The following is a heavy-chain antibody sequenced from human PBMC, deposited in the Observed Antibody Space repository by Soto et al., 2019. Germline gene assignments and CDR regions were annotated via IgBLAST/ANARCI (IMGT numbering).Heavy chain of an antibody. Sequence: SETLSLTCTASGGSISSSSYYWGWIRQPPGKGLEWIGSIYYSGSTYYNPSLKSRVTISVDTSKNQFSLKLSSVTAADTAVYYCAKHTVTTLSVRNWFDPWGQGTLVTVSS. J-gene: IGHJ5*02. CDR1: GGSISSSSYY. CDR2: IYYSGST. CDR3: AKHTVTTLSVRNWFDP. D-gene: IGHD4-17*01. V-gene: IGHV4-39*01.